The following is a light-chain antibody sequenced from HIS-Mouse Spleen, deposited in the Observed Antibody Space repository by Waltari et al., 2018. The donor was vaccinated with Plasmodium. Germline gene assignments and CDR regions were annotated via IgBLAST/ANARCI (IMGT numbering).Light chain of an antibody. CDR2: AAS. CDR1: QSISNY. J-gene: IGKJ1*01. V-gene: IGKV1-39*01. CDR3: QQSYSTWT. Sequence: DIQMTQSPSSLSASVGDRVTITCRASQSISNYLNWYQQKPGKAPKFLIYAASTLQSGVPSRFSGSGSGTEFTLTISSLQPEECATYYCQQSYSTWTFGQGTKVEIK.